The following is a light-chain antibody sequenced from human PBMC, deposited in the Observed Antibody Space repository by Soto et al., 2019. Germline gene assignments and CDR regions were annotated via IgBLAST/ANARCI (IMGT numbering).Light chain of an antibody. CDR2: EVS. Sequence: QSALTQRASVSGSPGQSITISCTGTSIDVGGYNYVSWYQQHPGIAPKLMISEVSNRPSGVSNRFSGSKSGNTASLTISGLQAEDEADYYCSSYTSSSTLVFGEGTKLTVL. V-gene: IGLV2-14*01. J-gene: IGLJ2*01. CDR1: SIDVGGYNY. CDR3: SSYTSSSTLV.